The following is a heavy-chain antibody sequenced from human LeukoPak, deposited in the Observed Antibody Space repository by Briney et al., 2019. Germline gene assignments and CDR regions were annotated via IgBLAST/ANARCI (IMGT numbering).Heavy chain of an antibody. Sequence: ASVKASCKASGYTFTGYYMHWVRQAPGQGLEWMGWINPNSGGTNYAQKFQGRVTMTRDTSISTAYMELSRLRSDDTAVYYCARCFVYYYYMDVWGKGTTVTVSS. J-gene: IGHJ6*03. D-gene: IGHD3-10*02. CDR1: GYTFTGYY. V-gene: IGHV1-2*02. CDR2: INPNSGGT. CDR3: ARCFVYYYYMDV.